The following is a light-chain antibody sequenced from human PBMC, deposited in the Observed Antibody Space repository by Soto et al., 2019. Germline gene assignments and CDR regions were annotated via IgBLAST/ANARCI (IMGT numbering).Light chain of an antibody. CDR1: QDINNY. CDR2: AAS. CDR3: QRYNSAPWT. V-gene: IGKV1-27*01. Sequence: DIQMTQSPSSLSASVGDRVTITCRASQDINNYLAWYQQKPGKVPKLLIYAASTLQSRVPSRFSGSGSGTDFTLTISSLQPEDVATYSCQRYNSAPWTFGQGTKVEIK. J-gene: IGKJ1*01.